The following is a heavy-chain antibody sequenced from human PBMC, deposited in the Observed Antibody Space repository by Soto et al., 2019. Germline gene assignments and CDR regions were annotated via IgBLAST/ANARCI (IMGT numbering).Heavy chain of an antibody. D-gene: IGHD3-10*01. CDR3: ASAVQGSSGSHYRHSDYYYYGMDV. J-gene: IGHJ6*02. CDR2: IIPIFGTA. CDR1: GGTFSSYA. V-gene: IGHV1-69*06. Sequence: SVKVSCKASGGTFSSYAISWVRQAPGQGLEWMGGIIPIFGTANYAQKFQGRVTITADKSTSTAYMELSSLRSEDTAVYYCASAVQGSSGSHYRHSDYYYYGMDVWGQGTTVTVSS.